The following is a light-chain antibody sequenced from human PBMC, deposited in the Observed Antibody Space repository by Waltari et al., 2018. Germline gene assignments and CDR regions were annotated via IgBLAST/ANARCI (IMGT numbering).Light chain of an antibody. CDR2: GAS. Sequence: RATLSCRASQSVSRFLAWYQQKPGQAPRLLISGASSRATGIPDRFSGSGSGTDFSLTISRLEPEDFAVYYCQKYDRLPATFGQGTKVEIK. V-gene: IGKV3-20*01. CDR1: QSVSRF. J-gene: IGKJ1*01. CDR3: QKYDRLPAT.